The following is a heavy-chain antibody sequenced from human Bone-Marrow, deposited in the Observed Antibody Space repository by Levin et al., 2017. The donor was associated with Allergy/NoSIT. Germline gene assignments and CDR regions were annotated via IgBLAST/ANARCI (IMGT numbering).Heavy chain of an antibody. D-gene: IGHD3-10*01. J-gene: IGHJ4*02. V-gene: IGHV4-4*02. CDR1: GGSISSSNW. CDR2: IYHSGST. Sequence: SQTLSLTCAVSGGSISSSNWWSWVRQPPGKGLEWIGEIYHSGSTNYNPSLKSRVTISVDKSKNQFSLKLSSVTAADTAVYYCAREVTMVQGVTIALDYWGQGTLVTVSS. CDR3: AREVTMVQGVTIALDY.